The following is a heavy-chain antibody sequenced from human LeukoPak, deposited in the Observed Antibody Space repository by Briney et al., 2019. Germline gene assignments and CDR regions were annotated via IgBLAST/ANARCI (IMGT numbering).Heavy chain of an antibody. CDR1: GFTFSSYA. J-gene: IGHJ4*02. Sequence: PGGSLGLSCAASGFTFSSYAMTWVRQAPERGLEWVSSISRSGGNTYYADSVKGRFSLSRDTSSDTLYLQMNSLRAEDTAVYYCARDVEVCKIGACYWTTFDCWGQGTLVTVSS. CDR3: ARDVEVCKIGACYWTTFDC. D-gene: IGHD2-21*02. V-gene: IGHV3-23*01. CDR2: ISRSGGNT.